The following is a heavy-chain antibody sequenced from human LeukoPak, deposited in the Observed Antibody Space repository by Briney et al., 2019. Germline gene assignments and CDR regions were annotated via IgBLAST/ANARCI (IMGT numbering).Heavy chain of an antibody. CDR2: ISGSGGST. J-gene: IGHJ4*02. V-gene: IGHV3-23*01. Sequence: GGSLRLSCAASGFTFSSYAMSWVRQAPGKGLEWVSAISGSGGSTYYADSVKGRFTISRDNSKNTLYLQMNSLRAEDTAVYYCARCQAGIAAAGKPQSPFDYWGQGTLVTVSS. CDR3: ARCQAGIAAAGKPQSPFDY. D-gene: IGHD6-13*01. CDR1: GFTFSSYA.